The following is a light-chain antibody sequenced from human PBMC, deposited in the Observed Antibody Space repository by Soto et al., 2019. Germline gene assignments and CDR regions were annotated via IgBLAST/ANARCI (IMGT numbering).Light chain of an antibody. J-gene: IGKJ1*01. CDR3: QQSYSTTWT. Sequence: DIQMTQSPSSLSASVGDRVTISCQASQDINNYLNWYQQTPGKAPKLLIYAASSLHSGVPSRFSGSGSETDFTLTISSLQPKEVATYSGQQSYSTTWTFGQGTKVDIK. CDR2: AAS. CDR1: QDINNY. V-gene: IGKV1-39*01.